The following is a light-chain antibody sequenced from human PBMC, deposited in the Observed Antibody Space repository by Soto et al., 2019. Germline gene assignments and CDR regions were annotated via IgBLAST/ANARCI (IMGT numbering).Light chain of an antibody. Sequence: SVLTQSPAPLSLSTGERGALSCRASQSVSSNYVAWYQQKPGQAPRLLISGASNRATGTPDRFRGSGSGTDFTLTITRLEPEDFAVYYCHQYGSAPWPVGQGGK. CDR1: QSVSSNY. CDR2: GAS. V-gene: IGKV3-20*01. J-gene: IGKJ1*01. CDR3: HQYGSAPWP.